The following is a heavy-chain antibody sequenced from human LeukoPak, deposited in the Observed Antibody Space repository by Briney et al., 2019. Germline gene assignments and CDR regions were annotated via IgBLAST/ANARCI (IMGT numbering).Heavy chain of an antibody. D-gene: IGHD6-13*01. J-gene: IGHJ6*02. CDR2: IIPILGIA. Sequence: GALVKVSCKASGGTFSSYTISWVRQAPGQGLEWMGRIIPILGIANYAQKFQGRVTITADKSTSTAYMELSSLRSEDTAVYYCASGDVQQLVYRYYGMDVWGQGTTVTVSS. CDR1: GGTFSSYT. V-gene: IGHV1-69*02. CDR3: ASGDVQQLVYRYYGMDV.